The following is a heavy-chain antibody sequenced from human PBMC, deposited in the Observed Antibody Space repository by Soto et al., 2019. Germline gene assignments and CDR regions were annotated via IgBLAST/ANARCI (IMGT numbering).Heavy chain of an antibody. CDR1: KFTFSNYW. Sequence: EVELVESGGGLVQPGGSLRLSCVASKFTFSNYWMTWVRQAPGKGLEWVANINQDGSEKNYVGSVKGRFTISRDNGNNSLYLQMNSLRAEDTAVYYCARDRTIGARRPDFGYWGQGTLVTVSS. CDR3: ARDRTIGARRPDFGY. V-gene: IGHV3-7*03. D-gene: IGHD6-6*01. CDR2: INQDGSEK. J-gene: IGHJ4*02.